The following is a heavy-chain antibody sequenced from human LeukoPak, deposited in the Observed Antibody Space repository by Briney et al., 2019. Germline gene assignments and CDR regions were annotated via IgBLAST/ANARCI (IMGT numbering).Heavy chain of an antibody. D-gene: IGHD3-3*01. CDR3: ARNGGCGSTSCSQGRFLEWLLHAFDI. CDR2: IYHSGST. Sequence: KASETLSLTCTVSGGSISSGGYYWSWIRQPPGKGLEWIGYIYHSGSTNYNPSLKSRVTISVDTSKNQFSLKLSSVTAADTAVYYCARNGGCGSTSCSQGRFLEWLLHAFDIWGQGTMVTVSS. J-gene: IGHJ3*02. V-gene: IGHV4-30-2*01. CDR1: GGSISSGGYY.